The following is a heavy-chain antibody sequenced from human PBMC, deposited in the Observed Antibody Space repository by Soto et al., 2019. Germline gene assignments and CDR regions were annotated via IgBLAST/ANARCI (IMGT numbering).Heavy chain of an antibody. V-gene: IGHV3-9*01. D-gene: IGHD2-15*01. J-gene: IGHJ3*02. CDR2: ISWNSGSV. CDR3: AKGSLSLLLSPLDI. CDR1: GFTFNDYA. Sequence: EVQLVESGGGLVQPGGSLRLSCAASGFTFNDYAMHWVRQAPGKGLEWVSGISWNSGSVAYADSVKGRFTISRDSAENSLHLQMSSLRAEATALYYCAKGSLSLLLSPLDIWGHGTKVTVSS.